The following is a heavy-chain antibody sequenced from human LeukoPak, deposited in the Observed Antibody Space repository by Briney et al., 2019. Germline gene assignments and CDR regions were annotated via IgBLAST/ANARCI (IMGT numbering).Heavy chain of an antibody. D-gene: IGHD2-2*01. CDR1: GYTFTXXX. V-gene: IGHV1-18*01. J-gene: IGHJ4*02. CDR2: ISGYNGXT. Sequence: ASVKVSXXASGYTFTXXXXXXXRQAPGQGLXXXXWISGYNGXTDYXQXLXGXXXVTTDTSTSTVYMELRSLRSDDTAVYYCVRDLGHTRPYYFDYWGQGTLVTVSS. CDR3: VRDLGHTRPYYFDY.